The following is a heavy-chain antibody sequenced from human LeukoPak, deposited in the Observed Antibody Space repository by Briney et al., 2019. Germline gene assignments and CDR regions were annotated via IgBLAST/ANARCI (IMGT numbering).Heavy chain of an antibody. CDR3: ARVGESSSAYY. J-gene: IGHJ4*02. Sequence: ASVKVSCKASGYTFTGYYMHWVRQAPGQGLEWMGWISAYNGNTNYAQKLQGRVTMTTDTSTSTAYMELRSLRSDDTAVYYCARVGESSSAYYWGQGTLVTVSS. CDR1: GYTFTGYY. D-gene: IGHD6-6*01. V-gene: IGHV1-18*04. CDR2: ISAYNGNT.